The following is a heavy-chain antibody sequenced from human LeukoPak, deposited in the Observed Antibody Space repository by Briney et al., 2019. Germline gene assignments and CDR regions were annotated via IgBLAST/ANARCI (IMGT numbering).Heavy chain of an antibody. J-gene: IGHJ5*02. CDR1: GYTFTSYD. CDR2: MNPNSGNT. V-gene: IGHV1-8*01. D-gene: IGHD2-2*02. Sequence: EASVKVSCKASGYTFTSYDINWVRQATGQGLEWMGWMNPNSGNTGYAQKFQGRVTMTRNTSISTAYMELSSLRSEDTAVYYCTRTDCSSTSCYIYWFDPWGQGTLVTVSS. CDR3: TRTDCSSTSCYIYWFDP.